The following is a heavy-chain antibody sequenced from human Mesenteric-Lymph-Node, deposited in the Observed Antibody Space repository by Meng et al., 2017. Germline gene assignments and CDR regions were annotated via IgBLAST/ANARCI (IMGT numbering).Heavy chain of an antibody. CDR3: ARRPYVNVHDTTGLGYDAFDM. J-gene: IGHJ3*02. Sequence: GSLRLSCTVSGDPISVSFWSWIRQPPGKGLEYIWFISYSGRTNYNSSLKSRVTISVETSTNQLSLKLNSVTAANTAIYYCARRPYVNVHDTTGLGYDAFDMWGQGTLVTVSS. CDR2: ISYSGRT. D-gene: IGHD3-22*01. CDR1: GDPISVSF. V-gene: IGHV4-59*01.